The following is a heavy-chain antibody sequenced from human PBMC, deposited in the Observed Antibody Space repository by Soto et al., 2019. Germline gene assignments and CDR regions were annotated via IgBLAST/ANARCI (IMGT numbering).Heavy chain of an antibody. CDR1: GGSIISDSYY. CDR2: ISYSGST. J-gene: IGHJ4*02. Sequence: LEILSLTCTVSGGSIISDSYYWGWIRQSPEKGLEWIASISYSGSTYYNPTLKSRLIISVDTSKSQFSLKLSSVTAADTAVYYCARHLSVRGVFDFWGQGTQVTVSS. D-gene: IGHD3-10*01. CDR3: ARHLSVRGVFDF. V-gene: IGHV4-39*01.